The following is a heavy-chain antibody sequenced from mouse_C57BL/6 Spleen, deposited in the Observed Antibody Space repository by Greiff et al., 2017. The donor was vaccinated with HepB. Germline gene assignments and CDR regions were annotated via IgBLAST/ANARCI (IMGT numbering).Heavy chain of an antibody. V-gene: IGHV5-4*01. CDR2: ISDGGSYT. CDR1: GFTFSSYA. CDR3: ARGAMDY. J-gene: IGHJ4*01. Sequence: EVQVVESGGGLVKPGGSLKLSCAASGFTFSSYAMSWVRQTPAKRLEWVATISDGGSYTYYPDNVKGRFTISRDNAKNNLSLQMSHLKSEDTAMYYCARGAMDYWGQGTSVTVSS.